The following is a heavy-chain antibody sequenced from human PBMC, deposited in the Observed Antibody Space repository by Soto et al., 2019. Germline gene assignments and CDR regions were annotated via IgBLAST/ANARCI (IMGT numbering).Heavy chain of an antibody. CDR3: ARDPKRRDGYNFDS. Sequence: QVQLVESGGGLVEPGGSLKLSCSASGFIFTDYSMTWIRQAPGKGLEWVSYISNGDETTQYADSVKGRFSVSRDNAKKVLILQMNSLRVDDTAVYYCARDPKRRDGYNFDSWGRGALVTVSS. V-gene: IGHV3-11*01. D-gene: IGHD5-12*01. CDR2: ISNGDETT. CDR1: GFIFTDYS. J-gene: IGHJ4*02.